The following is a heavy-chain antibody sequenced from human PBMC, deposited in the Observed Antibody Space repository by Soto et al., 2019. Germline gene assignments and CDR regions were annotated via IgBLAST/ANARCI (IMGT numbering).Heavy chain of an antibody. J-gene: IGHJ6*02. CDR3: ASTSPSSSFTDYYYGMDV. CDR1: GGTFSSYA. V-gene: IGHV1-69*13. D-gene: IGHD6-6*01. CDR2: IIPIFGTA. Sequence: ASVKVSCKASGGTFSSYAISWVRQAPGQGLEWMGGIIPIFGTANYAQKFQGRVTITADESTSTAYMELSSLRSEDTAVYYCASTSPSSSFTDYYYGMDVWGQGTTVTVSS.